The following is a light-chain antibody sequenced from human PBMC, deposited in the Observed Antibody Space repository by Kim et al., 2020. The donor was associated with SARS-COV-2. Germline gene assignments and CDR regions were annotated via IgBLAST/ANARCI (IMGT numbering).Light chain of an antibody. V-gene: IGLV3-1*01. CDR1: KLGDKY. Sequence: PGKTASITCSGNKLGDKYVSWYQQKPGQSPVVVIYQDSQRPSGIPERFSGSNSGNTATLTISGTQAMDEADYYCQAWDSSTHNYVFGAGTKVTVL. J-gene: IGLJ1*01. CDR2: QDS. CDR3: QAWDSSTHNYV.